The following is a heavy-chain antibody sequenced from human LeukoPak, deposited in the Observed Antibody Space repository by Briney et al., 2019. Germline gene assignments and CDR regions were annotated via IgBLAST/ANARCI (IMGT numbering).Heavy chain of an antibody. CDR1: GGSISSSSYY. Sequence: KPSETLSLTCTVSGGSISSSSYYWGWIRQPAGKELEWIGSIYYSGSTYYNPSLKSRVTISVDTSKNQFSLKLSSVTAADTAVYYCARLLRVTAAAKGYFDYWGQGTLVTVSS. CDR2: IYYSGST. CDR3: ARLLRVTAAAKGYFDY. V-gene: IGHV4-39*01. D-gene: IGHD6-13*01. J-gene: IGHJ4*02.